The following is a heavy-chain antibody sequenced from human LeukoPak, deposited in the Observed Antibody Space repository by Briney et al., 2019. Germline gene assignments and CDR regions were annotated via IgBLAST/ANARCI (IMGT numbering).Heavy chain of an antibody. CDR1: GGSISSYY. CDR2: IYYSGST. J-gene: IGHJ6*02. D-gene: IGHD4-23*01. CDR3: ARKHYDYGGKPVYYYGMDV. V-gene: IGHV4-59*01. Sequence: ASETLSLTCTVSGGSISSYYWSWIRQPPGKGLEWIGYIYYSGSTNYNPSLKSRVTISVDTSKNQFSLKLSSVTAADTAVYYCARKHYDYGGKPVYYYGMDVWGQGTTVTVSS.